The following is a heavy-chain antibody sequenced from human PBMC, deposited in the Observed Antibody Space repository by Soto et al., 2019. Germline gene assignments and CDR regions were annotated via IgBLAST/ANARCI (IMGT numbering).Heavy chain of an antibody. D-gene: IGHD5-12*01. V-gene: IGHV3-48*02. Sequence: GGSLRLSCAASGFTFSRHSMNWVRQAPGKGLDWVSYISSTSSAIYYADSVKGRFTISRDNAKNSLYLQMNSLRDEYTVFYYCARDAGYSGYDIDYRGQGTLVTGSS. J-gene: IGHJ4*02. CDR3: ARDAGYSGYDIDY. CDR2: ISSTSSAI. CDR1: GFTFSRHS.